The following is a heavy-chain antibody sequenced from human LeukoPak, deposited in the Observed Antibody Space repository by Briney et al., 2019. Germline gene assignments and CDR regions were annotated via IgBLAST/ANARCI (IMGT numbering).Heavy chain of an antibody. J-gene: IGHJ3*01. V-gene: IGHV4-59*08. Sequence: PSETLSLTCTVSGGSISGYYWSWIRQPPGKELECIGYIHYTGSTNYSPSLKSRVTMSVDTSKIQISLKLSSVTAADTAVYYCARHFDYDSGGDAFNVWGQGTMVTVSS. CDR1: GGSISGYY. CDR3: ARHFDYDSGGDAFNV. CDR2: IHYTGST. D-gene: IGHD3-10*01.